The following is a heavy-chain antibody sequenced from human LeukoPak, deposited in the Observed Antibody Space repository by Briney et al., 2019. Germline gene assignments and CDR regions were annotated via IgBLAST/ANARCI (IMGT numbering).Heavy chain of an antibody. CDR2: IWYDGSTK. D-gene: IGHD4-17*01. J-gene: IGHJ4*02. V-gene: IGHV3-33*01. Sequence: PGRSLRLSCAASGFTFSGSGMHWVRQAPGKGLEWVALIWYDGSTKFYADSVKGRFTISRDNSENTLYLQMDSLRDEDTAVYFRARDRVGYGDYSFDCWGQGTLVTVSS. CDR1: GFTFSGSG. CDR3: ARDRVGYGDYSFDC.